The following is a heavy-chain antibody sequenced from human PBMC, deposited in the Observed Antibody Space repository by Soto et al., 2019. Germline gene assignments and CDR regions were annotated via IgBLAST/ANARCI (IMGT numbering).Heavy chain of an antibody. J-gene: IGHJ4*02. D-gene: IGHD6-13*01. V-gene: IGHV3-23*01. CDR2: ISGSGGSK. CDR1: GFTFSSYA. CDR3: AKVRRQLVGMGGQRGQYYFDY. Sequence: GGSLRLSCAASGFTFSSYAMSWVRQAPGKGLEWVSAISGSGGSKYYADSVKGRFTISRDNSKNTLYLQMNSLRAEDTAVYYCAKVRRQLVGMGGQRGQYYFDYWGQGTLVTVSS.